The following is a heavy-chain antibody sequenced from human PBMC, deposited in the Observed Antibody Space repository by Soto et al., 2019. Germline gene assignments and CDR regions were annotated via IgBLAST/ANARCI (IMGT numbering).Heavy chain of an antibody. CDR3: ASISTSYYYGMDV. CDR2: IYHSGST. J-gene: IGHJ6*02. D-gene: IGHD2-2*01. CDR1: GGSISSGGYS. V-gene: IGHV4-30-2*01. Sequence: QLQLQESGSGLVKPSQTLSLTCAVSGGSISSGGYSWRWIRQPPGKGLEWIGYIYHSGSTYYNPSLKSRVTISVDRSKNQFSLKLSSVTAADTAVYYCASISTSYYYGMDVWGQGTTVTVSS.